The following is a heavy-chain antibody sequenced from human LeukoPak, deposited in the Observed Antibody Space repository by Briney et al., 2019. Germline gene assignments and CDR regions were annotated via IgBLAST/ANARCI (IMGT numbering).Heavy chain of an antibody. Sequence: GGSLRLSCAASGFTLSNYAMTWVRQAPGKGLQWVSYISGSGAMTYYADSVKGRFTISRDNSNNTLYLQMNSLRAEDTAVYYCAKDSTRWGHAAESVFDYWGQGTLVTVSS. CDR3: AKDSTRWGHAAESVFDY. CDR1: GFTLSNYA. CDR2: ISGSGAMT. V-gene: IGHV3-23*01. J-gene: IGHJ4*02. D-gene: IGHD4-23*01.